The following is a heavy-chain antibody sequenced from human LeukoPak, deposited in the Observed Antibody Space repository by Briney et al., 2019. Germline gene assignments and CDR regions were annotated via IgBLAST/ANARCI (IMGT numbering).Heavy chain of an antibody. CDR2: IAYDGGNK. Sequence: GGSLRLSCAATGFTFSSYAIHWVRQAPGKGLEWVAVIAYDGGNKYYADSVKGRFTISRDNSRNTLYFQMNSLRVEDTAVYYCARGKGVTTDGYFDLWGRGTLVTVSS. J-gene: IGHJ2*01. CDR3: ARGKGVTTDGYFDL. V-gene: IGHV3-30-3*01. D-gene: IGHD4-17*01. CDR1: GFTFSSYA.